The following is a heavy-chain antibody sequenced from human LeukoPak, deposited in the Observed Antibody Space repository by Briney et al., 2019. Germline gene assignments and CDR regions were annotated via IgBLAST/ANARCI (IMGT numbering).Heavy chain of an antibody. V-gene: IGHV4-4*02. Sequence: PSETLSLTCAVSGGSISSGNWWTWVRQPPRKGLEWIGEIYHSGSTNYNPSLKSRVAISVDKSKNQFSLKLSSVTAADTAFYYCAREGMGGYNYAAWGQGILVTVSS. CDR3: AREGMGGYNYAA. CDR1: GGSISSGNW. D-gene: IGHD5-18*01. J-gene: IGHJ4*02. CDR2: IYHSGST.